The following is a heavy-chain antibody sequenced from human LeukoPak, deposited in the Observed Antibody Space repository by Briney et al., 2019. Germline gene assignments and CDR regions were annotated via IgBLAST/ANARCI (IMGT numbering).Heavy chain of an antibody. V-gene: IGHV3-20*04. CDR2: INYNGAIT. Sequence: GGSLRLSCATSGFTFVDYGLSWVRRAPGKGLEWLCAINYNGAITDYADSVKGRFTISRDNAKNSLYLRMDSLRAEDTALYYCARDRLGPSFSVSHFDLWGQGALVTVSS. D-gene: IGHD3-3*02. CDR3: ARDRLGPSFSVSHFDL. CDR1: GFTFVDYG. J-gene: IGHJ4*02.